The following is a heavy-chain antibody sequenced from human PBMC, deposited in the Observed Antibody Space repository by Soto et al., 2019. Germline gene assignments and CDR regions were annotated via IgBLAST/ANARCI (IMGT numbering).Heavy chain of an antibody. V-gene: IGHV1-69*01. CDR3: ARGWGYDSTDYYYAY. CDR2: IIPICGTA. J-gene: IGHJ4*02. CDR1: GGSFNRHT. Sequence: QVQLVQSGAEVRKPGSSVRVSCKASGGSFNRHTISWVRQAPGQGLEGMGVIIPICGTANHAQKFQGRVTIIAAESKSTVYMELSSLRSDDTAIYYCARGWGYDSTDYYYAYWGQGTLVIVSS. D-gene: IGHD3-22*01.